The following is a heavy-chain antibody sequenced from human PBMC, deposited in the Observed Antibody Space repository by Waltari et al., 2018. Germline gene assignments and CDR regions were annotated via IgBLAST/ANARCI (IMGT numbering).Heavy chain of an antibody. CDR2: IYYSEIT. Sequence: QVQLQESGPGLVRPSETLSLNYTVSGGSISSSNYFWAWVRQPPGKGLEWIGSIYYSEITYYNPSLKSRVTISGDTSKNQFSLNLSSVTAADSAVYYCARSTGIPTGHYMDVWGKGTTVTISS. J-gene: IGHJ6*03. CDR3: ARSTGIPTGHYMDV. CDR1: GGSISSSNYF. D-gene: IGHD1-1*01. V-gene: IGHV4-39*07.